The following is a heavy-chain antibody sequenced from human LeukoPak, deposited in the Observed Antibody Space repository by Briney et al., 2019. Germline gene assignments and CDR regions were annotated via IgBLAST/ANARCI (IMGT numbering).Heavy chain of an antibody. D-gene: IGHD2-2*01. J-gene: IGHJ5*02. Sequence: PGGSLRLSCAASGFTFSSFDMNWVRQAPGKGLEWVSSISTSSRYIYYRDSVKGRFTISGDDAKNSLYPQMNSLRVEDTAVYHCARADCSGSTCYLRRSWFDPWGQGTLVTVSS. CDR3: ARADCSGSTCYLRRSWFDP. CDR2: ISTSSRYI. CDR1: GFTFSSFD. V-gene: IGHV3-21*01.